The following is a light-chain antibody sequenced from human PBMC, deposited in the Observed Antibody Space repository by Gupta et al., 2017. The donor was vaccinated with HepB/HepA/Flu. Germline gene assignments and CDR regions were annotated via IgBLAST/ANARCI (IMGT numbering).Light chain of an antibody. CDR2: KVS. V-gene: IGKV2-30*02. Sequence: EVVMTQSPLSLPVTLGQSASISCKSSQSLVHTDGYIYLNWFHQRPGQSPRRLIYKVSNRDSGVPDRFSGSGSGTDLTLKISKVEAEDVGVYYCMQGTFWRTFGQGTKVEI. CDR3: MQGTFWRT. CDR1: QSLVHTDGYIY. J-gene: IGKJ1*01.